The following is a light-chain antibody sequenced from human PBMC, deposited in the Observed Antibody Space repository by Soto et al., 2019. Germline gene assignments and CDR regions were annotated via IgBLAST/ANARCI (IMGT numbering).Light chain of an antibody. J-gene: IGKJ4*02. CDR1: QNVYNN. V-gene: IGKV3-15*01. CDR3: RQCRNWPLT. CDR2: DAS. Sequence: EIVMTQSPATLSVSPGEGATLSCKASQNVYNNLAWYEQRPGQPPRLLIYDASTRATGISARFSGSENGTEFTLTISSLQSEGFAVYFCRQCRNWPLTFGGGTKVEIK.